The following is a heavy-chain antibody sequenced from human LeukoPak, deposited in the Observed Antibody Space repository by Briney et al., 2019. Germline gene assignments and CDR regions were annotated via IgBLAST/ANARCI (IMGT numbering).Heavy chain of an antibody. Sequence: PSETLSLTCAVYGGSLSGYYRSWIRQPPGKGLEWIGEINHSGSTNYNPSLKSRVTISVDTSKNQFSLKLSSVTAADTAVYYCARTAHGNYYDSSGYYYGAGRFDYWGQGTLVTVSS. J-gene: IGHJ4*02. V-gene: IGHV4-34*01. CDR2: INHSGST. D-gene: IGHD3-22*01. CDR1: GGSLSGYY. CDR3: ARTAHGNYYDSSGYYYGAGRFDY.